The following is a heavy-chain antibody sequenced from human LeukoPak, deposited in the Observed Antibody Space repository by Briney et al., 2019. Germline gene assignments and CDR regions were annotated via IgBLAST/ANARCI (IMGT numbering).Heavy chain of an antibody. CDR2: FSYDGSIK. J-gene: IGHJ3*02. CDR1: GFTLSTYA. D-gene: IGHD3-10*01. V-gene: IGHV3-30*01. Sequence: TGGSLRLSCAASGFTLSTYAMHWVRQAPGKGLEWVAMFSYDGSIKFNSDSVQGRFTISRDTSKNTLDLQMNSLRGDDTAVYYCARGFRPYGDAFDIWGHGTLVTVSS. CDR3: ARGFRPYGDAFDI.